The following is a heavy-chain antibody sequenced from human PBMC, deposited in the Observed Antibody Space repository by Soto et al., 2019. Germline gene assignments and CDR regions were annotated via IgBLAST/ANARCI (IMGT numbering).Heavy chain of an antibody. CDR2: IYPCDSDT. CDR1: GYSFTNYW. V-gene: IGHV5-51*01. CDR3: ARGKALCFDS. Sequence: PXESLKTSYKAAGYSFTNYWLGWVRQIPGKGLEWMAVIYPCDSDTRYRPSFQGQVTISADKSLSTAYLHWNSLKASDTAIYYCARGKALCFDSWGQGTLVTVSS. J-gene: IGHJ4*02.